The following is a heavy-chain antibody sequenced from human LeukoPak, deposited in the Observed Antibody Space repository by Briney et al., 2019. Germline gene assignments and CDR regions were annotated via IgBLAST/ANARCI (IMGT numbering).Heavy chain of an antibody. Sequence: SETLSLTCTVSGGSISSSSYYWGWIRQPPGKGLEWIGSIYYSGSTYYNPSLKSRVTISVDTSKNQFSLKLSSVTAADTAVYYCARARQWLVYFDYWGQGTLVTVSP. J-gene: IGHJ4*02. CDR1: GGSISSSSYY. V-gene: IGHV4-39*07. CDR3: ARARQWLVYFDY. D-gene: IGHD6-19*01. CDR2: IYYSGST.